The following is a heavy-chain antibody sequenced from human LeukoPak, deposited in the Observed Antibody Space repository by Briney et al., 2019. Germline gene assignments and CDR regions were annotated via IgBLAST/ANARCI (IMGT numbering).Heavy chain of an antibody. CDR2: ISYDVTNK. V-gene: IGHV3-30*18. J-gene: IGHJ5*02. D-gene: IGHD5-18*01. CDR1: GFTFSRYG. CDR3: AKELRGYSYGLRNNWFDP. Sequence: GRSLRLSCAASGFTFSRYGMHRVRQAPGKGLERVAVISYDVTNKYYADSVKGRFTISRYNSKNTLYLQMNSLRAEDTAVYYCAKELRGYSYGLRNNWFDPWGQGTLVTVSS.